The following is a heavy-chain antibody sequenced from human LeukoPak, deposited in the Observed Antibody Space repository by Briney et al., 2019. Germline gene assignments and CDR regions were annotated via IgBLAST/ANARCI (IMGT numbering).Heavy chain of an antibody. J-gene: IGHJ4*02. D-gene: IGHD2-15*01. V-gene: IGHV4-31*03. Sequence: SQTLSLTCTVSGGSISSGGYYWSWIRQHPGKGLEWIGYIYYSGSTYYNPSLKSRVTISVDTSKNQFSLKLSSVTAADTAVYYCARVGIGYCSGGSCFATANPIDYWGQGTLVTVSS. CDR3: ARVGIGYCSGGSCFATANPIDY. CDR2: IYYSGST. CDR1: GGSISSGGYY.